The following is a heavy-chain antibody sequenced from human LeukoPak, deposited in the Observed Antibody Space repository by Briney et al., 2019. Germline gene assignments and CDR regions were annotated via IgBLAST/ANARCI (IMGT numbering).Heavy chain of an antibody. CDR2: IYYSGST. CDR3: ARENIVATNCLDY. D-gene: IGHD5-12*01. CDR1: GGSISSGDYY. J-gene: IGHJ4*02. V-gene: IGHV4-30-4*01. Sequence: SQTLSLTCTVSGGSISSGDYYWSWIRQPPGKGLEWIGYIYYSGSTYCNPSLKSRVTISVDTSKNQFSLKLSSVTAADTAVYYCARENIVATNCLDYWGQGTLVTVSS.